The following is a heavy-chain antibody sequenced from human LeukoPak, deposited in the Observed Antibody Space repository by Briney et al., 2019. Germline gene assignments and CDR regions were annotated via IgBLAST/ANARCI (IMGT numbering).Heavy chain of an antibody. Sequence: GGSLRLSCAASGFTFSSYAMHWVRQAPGKGLECVAVISYDGSSKDYADSVKGRFTISRDNSKNTLYLQMNSLRTEDTAVYYCASPFSGSYYSYFDYWGQGTLVTVSS. D-gene: IGHD1-26*01. CDR3: ASPFSGSYYSYFDY. J-gene: IGHJ4*02. CDR1: GFTFSSYA. CDR2: ISYDGSSK. V-gene: IGHV3-30-3*01.